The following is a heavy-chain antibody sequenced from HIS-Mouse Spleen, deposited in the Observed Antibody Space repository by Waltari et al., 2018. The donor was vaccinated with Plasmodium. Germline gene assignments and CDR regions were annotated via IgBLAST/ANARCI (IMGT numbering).Heavy chain of an antibody. D-gene: IGHD1-7*01. CDR1: GGSISSRSSY. Sequence: QLQLQESGPGLVKPSETLFLTCTVSGGSISSRSSYWGWLRPPPGKGLEWIGSIYYSGSTYYNPPLKSRVTISVDTSKNQFSLKLSSVTAADTAVYYCARDRITGTSYFDYWGQGTLVTVSS. J-gene: IGHJ4*02. V-gene: IGHV4-39*07. CDR3: ARDRITGTSYFDY. CDR2: IYYSGST.